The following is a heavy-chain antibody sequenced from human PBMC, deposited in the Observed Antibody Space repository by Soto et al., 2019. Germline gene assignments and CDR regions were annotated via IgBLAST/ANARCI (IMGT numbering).Heavy chain of an antibody. J-gene: IGHJ4*02. Sequence: QVQLQGSGPGLVRPSGTLSLTCAVSGGAISSGSWWSWVRQPPGKGLEWIGEIFHSGATNYNPSLKSRVTISIDNFKNQFSLRLNSVTAADTAVYYCARRVSSSLSYFDYWGQGTLVTVSS. D-gene: IGHD6-13*01. V-gene: IGHV4-4*02. CDR1: GGAISSGSW. CDR2: IFHSGAT. CDR3: ARRVSSSLSYFDY.